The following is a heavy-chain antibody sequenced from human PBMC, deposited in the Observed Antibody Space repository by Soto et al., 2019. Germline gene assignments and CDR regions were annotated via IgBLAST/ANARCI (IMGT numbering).Heavy chain of an antibody. Sequence: GESLKISCKGSGYSFTSYWIGWVRQMPGKGLEWMGIIYPGDSDTRYSPSFQGQVTLSADKSISTAYLQWSSLKASDTAMYYCARRYYYDSSAKNAFDIWGQGTMVTVSS. V-gene: IGHV5-51*01. D-gene: IGHD3-22*01. J-gene: IGHJ3*02. CDR2: IYPGDSDT. CDR3: ARRYYYDSSAKNAFDI. CDR1: GYSFTSYW.